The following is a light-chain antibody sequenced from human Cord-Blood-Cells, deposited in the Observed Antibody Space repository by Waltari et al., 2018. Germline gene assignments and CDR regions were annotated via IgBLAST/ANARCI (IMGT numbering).Light chain of an antibody. V-gene: IGLV2-14*01. CDR2: DVS. CDR3: SSYTSSSTVV. J-gene: IGLJ2*01. CDR1: RSAVGAYMS. Sequence: QPALTQPASGSGSPGQSITIACTVPRSAVGAYMSVCWYQQHPGKAPKLMIYDVSTRPAGVSKRFSGSKAGNTAALTISGLQAEDEADYYCSSYTSSSTVVFGGGTKLPVL.